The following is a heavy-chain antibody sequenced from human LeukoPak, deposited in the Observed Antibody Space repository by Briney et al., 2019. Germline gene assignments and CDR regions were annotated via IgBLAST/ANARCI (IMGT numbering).Heavy chain of an antibody. Sequence: ASVKVSCKASGYTFTGYYIHWVRQAPGQGLEWMGWINPNSGGTNYAQKFQGRVTMTRNTSISTAYMELSSLRSEDTAVYYCASDATYGSGSYDYWGQGTLVTVSS. CDR3: ASDATYGSGSYDY. V-gene: IGHV1-2*02. J-gene: IGHJ4*02. CDR1: GYTFTGYY. D-gene: IGHD3-10*01. CDR2: INPNSGGT.